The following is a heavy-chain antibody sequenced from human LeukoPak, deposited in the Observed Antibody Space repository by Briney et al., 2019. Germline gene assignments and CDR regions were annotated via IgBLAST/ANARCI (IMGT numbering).Heavy chain of an antibody. V-gene: IGHV5-51*01. CDR2: INPTDSDA. CDR1: GYSFTTYW. J-gene: IGHJ4*02. D-gene: IGHD2-15*01. Sequence: GESVKISCKGSGYSFTTYWIGWVRQMPGKGLEWVGFINPTDSDATYSPSFQGQVIISADKSISTAYLQWSSLKASDTAMYYCARAWSLDYWGQGTLVTVSS. CDR3: ARAWSLDY.